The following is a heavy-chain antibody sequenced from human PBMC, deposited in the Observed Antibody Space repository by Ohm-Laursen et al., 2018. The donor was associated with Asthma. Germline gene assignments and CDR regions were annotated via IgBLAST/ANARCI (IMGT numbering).Heavy chain of an antibody. D-gene: IGHD2-15*01. CDR1: GFIFSDYY. J-gene: IGHJ6*02. V-gene: IGHV3-11*06. Sequence: SLRLSCAASGFIFSDYYMSWIRQAPGKGLEWVSYISGSGDYTNYADSVKGRFTVSRDNAKNSLYLQMNSLRAEDTAVYYCARYCSGGSCYPYYYYGMDVWGQGTTVTVSS. CDR2: ISGSGDYT. CDR3: ARYCSGGSCYPYYYYGMDV.